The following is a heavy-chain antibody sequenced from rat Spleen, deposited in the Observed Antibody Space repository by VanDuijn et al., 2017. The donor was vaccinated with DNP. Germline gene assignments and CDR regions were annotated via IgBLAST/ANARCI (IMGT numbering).Heavy chain of an antibody. V-gene: IGHV2-19*01. CDR1: GFSFTDYS. Sequence: QVQLKESGPGMVQPSQTLSLTCTVSGFSFTDYSVHWVRQPPGEVLEWIAAISVGGNTYYNSALKSRLSISRDTSKSQVFLKMNSLQTEDTAIYYGTRYSSYLGYAMDAWGQGTSVTVSS. CDR2: ISVGGNT. J-gene: IGHJ4*01. CDR3: TRYSSYLGYAMDA. D-gene: IGHD1-2*01.